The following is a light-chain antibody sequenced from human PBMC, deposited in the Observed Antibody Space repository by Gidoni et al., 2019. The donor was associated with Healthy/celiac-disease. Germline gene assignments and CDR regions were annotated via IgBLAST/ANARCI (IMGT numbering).Light chain of an antibody. V-gene: IGLV1-47*01. CDR1: SSNIGSNY. CDR2: RNN. CDR3: AAWDDSLSGPGV. Sequence: QSVLTQPPSASGTPGQPVTISCSGSSSNIGSNYVYWYQQLPGTAPKLLIYRNNQRPSGVPDRFSGSKSGTSASLAISGLRSEDEADYYCAAWDDSLSGPGVFGGGTKLTVL. J-gene: IGLJ2*01.